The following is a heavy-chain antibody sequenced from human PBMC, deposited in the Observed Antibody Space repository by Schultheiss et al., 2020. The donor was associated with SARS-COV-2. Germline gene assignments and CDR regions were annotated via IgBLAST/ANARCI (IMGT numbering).Heavy chain of an antibody. Sequence: GGSLRLSCAASGFTFSDYYMSWIRQAPGRGLEWVSYINSNGNTIHYAGSVRGRFTISRDNSKNTLYLQMNSLRAEDTAVYYCAREYCTNGVCPLEYYFDYWGQGTLVTVSS. CDR2: INSNGNTI. D-gene: IGHD2-8*01. J-gene: IGHJ4*02. CDR1: GFTFSDYY. V-gene: IGHV3-11*04. CDR3: AREYCTNGVCPLEYYFDY.